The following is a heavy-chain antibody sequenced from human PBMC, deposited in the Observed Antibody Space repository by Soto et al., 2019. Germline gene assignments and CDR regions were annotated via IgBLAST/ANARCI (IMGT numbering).Heavy chain of an antibody. CDR2: ISYDGSDR. J-gene: IGHJ6*02. CDR3: ARATNYYYAMDV. Sequence: GESLKISCAASGFTFISYGMHWVRQAPGKGRQWVAFISYDGSDRYYEDSVKGRFTISRGNSKNTLYLQINSLRSEDTAVYYCARATNYYYAMDVWGQGTTVTVSS. D-gene: IGHD1-1*01. V-gene: IGHV3-33*05. CDR1: GFTFISYG.